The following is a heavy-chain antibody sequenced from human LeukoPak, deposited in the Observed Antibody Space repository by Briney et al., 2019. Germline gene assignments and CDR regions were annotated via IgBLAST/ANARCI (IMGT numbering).Heavy chain of an antibody. V-gene: IGHV3-20*01. CDR1: GFTFDDYG. CDR2: TNWNGGST. D-gene: IGHD4/OR15-4a*01. J-gene: IGHJ6*02. CDR3: ARGPANHYGTDV. Sequence: GGSLRLSCAASGFTFDDYGMSWVRQAPGKGLEWVSGTNWNGGSTSYADSVKGRFTISRNNAKNSLYLQMNSLRVEDTALDHCARGPANHYGTDVWGQGTTVTVSS.